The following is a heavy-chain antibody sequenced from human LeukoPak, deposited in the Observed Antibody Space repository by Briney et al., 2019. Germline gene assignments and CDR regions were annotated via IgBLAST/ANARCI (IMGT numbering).Heavy chain of an antibody. CDR2: IFYSGNT. CDR3: ARARGYSGYLDRFDY. J-gene: IGHJ4*02. Sequence: PSEPLSLTCTVSGGSISSYYWSWIRQPPGKGLEWIGYIFYSGNTNYNPSLKSRVTISVDTSKSQFSLKLRSVTAEGTAVYYCARARGYSGYLDRFDYWGQGTLVTVSS. D-gene: IGHD5-12*01. V-gene: IGHV4-59*01. CDR1: GGSISSYY.